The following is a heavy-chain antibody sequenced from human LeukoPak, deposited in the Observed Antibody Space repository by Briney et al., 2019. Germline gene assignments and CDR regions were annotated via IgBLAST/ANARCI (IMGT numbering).Heavy chain of an antibody. CDR1: GFTFSSYS. J-gene: IGHJ4*02. V-gene: IGHV3-21*01. Sequence: NPGGSLRLSCAASGFTFSSYSMNWVRQAPGKGLEWVSSISSSSSYIYYADSVKGRFTISRDNAKNSLYLQMNSLRAEDTAVYYCARQTGSGLFILPGGQGTLVTVSS. CDR2: ISSSSSYI. D-gene: IGHD3/OR15-3a*01. CDR3: ARQTGSGLFILP.